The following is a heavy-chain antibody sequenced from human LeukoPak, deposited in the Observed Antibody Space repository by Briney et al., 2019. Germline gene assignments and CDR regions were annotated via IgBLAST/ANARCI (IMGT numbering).Heavy chain of an antibody. CDR3: ATDYYDSGSHFDY. Sequence: GESLKISCKGSGYSFSSFWIGWVRQMPGKGLEYMGIIYPGDSDTRYSPPFQGQVTISVDKSISTAYLQWSSLKASDTAMYYCATDYYDSGSHFDYWGQGTLVTVPS. CDR2: IYPGDSDT. J-gene: IGHJ4*02. V-gene: IGHV5-51*01. D-gene: IGHD3-22*01. CDR1: GYSFSSFW.